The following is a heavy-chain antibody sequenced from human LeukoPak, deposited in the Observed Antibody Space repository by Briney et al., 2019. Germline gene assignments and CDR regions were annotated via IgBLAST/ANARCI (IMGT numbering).Heavy chain of an antibody. Sequence: ASVKVSCKASGYTFTGYYMHWVRQGPGQGRECMGWINPNSGGTNYAQKFQGRVTMTRDTSISTAYMELSRLRSDDTAVYYCASIAAAESDYWGQGTLVTVSS. CDR2: INPNSGGT. V-gene: IGHV1-2*02. CDR1: GYTFTGYY. J-gene: IGHJ4*02. CDR3: ASIAAAESDY. D-gene: IGHD6-13*01.